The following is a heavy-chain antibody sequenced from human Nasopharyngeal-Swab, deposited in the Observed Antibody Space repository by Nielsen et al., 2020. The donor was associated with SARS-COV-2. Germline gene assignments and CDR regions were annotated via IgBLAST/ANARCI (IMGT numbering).Heavy chain of an antibody. CDR2: ISSSSSYT. Sequence: GGSLRLSCAASGFTFSDYYMSWIRPAPGKGLEWVSYISSSSSYTNYADSVKGRFTISRDNAKNSLYLQMNSLRAEDTAVYYCARAALGGEVDYWGQGTLVTVSS. J-gene: IGHJ4*02. V-gene: IGHV3-11*06. D-gene: IGHD2-15*01. CDR1: GFTFSDYY. CDR3: ARAALGGEVDY.